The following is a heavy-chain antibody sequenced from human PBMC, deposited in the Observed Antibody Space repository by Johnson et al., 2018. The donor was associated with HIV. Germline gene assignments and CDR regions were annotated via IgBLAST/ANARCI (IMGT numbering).Heavy chain of an antibody. D-gene: IGHD1-26*01. CDR3: ARGREDF. V-gene: IGHV3-20*04. J-gene: IGHJ3*01. CDR2: LTWHCGST. Sequence: VQLVESGGGVVRPGGSLRLSCAASGFTFDDYGMSWVRQAPGKGLEWVAGLTWHCGSTGYADSVKGRFTLARDNAKNSLYLRMNSLRVDDTAVYYCARGREDFWGQGTMVTVSS. CDR1: GFTFDDYG.